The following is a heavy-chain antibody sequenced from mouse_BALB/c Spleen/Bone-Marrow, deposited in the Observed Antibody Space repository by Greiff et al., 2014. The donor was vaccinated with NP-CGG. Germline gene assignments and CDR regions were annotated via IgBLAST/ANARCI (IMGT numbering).Heavy chain of an antibody. CDR1: GYAFTNYL. D-gene: IGHD2-4*01. J-gene: IGHJ4*01. Sequence: VQLVESGAELVRPGTSVKVSCKGSGYAFTNYLIEWVKQRPGQGLEWIGVINSGSGGTKYNEKFKGKATLTADKSSSTAYMQLSSLTSDDSAVYFCARAITDAMDYWGQGTSAPVSS. CDR2: INSGSGGT. CDR3: ARAITDAMDY. V-gene: IGHV1-54*01.